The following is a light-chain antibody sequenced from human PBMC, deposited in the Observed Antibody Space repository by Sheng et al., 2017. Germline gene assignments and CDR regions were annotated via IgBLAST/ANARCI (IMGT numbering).Light chain of an antibody. Sequence: QSALTQPASVSGSPGQSITISCTGTSSDIGGYDYVSWYQQYPGKAPKLIIFDVTKRPSGVSNRFSGSKSGNTASLTISGLQTEDEGDYYCASYTARRSPHVVFGGGTKLTVL. CDR2: DVT. V-gene: IGLV2-14*03. CDR3: ASYTARRSPHVV. J-gene: IGLJ2*01. CDR1: SSDIGGYDY.